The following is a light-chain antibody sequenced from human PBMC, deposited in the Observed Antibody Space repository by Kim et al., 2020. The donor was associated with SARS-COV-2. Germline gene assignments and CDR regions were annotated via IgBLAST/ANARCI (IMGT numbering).Light chain of an antibody. J-gene: IGKJ4*01. Sequence: SPGERAPRSCRASQSLSNTYLAWYQQKPGQPPRLLIYGASSRATGIPDRFSGSGSGTDFTFSISRLEPEDFAVYYCQQYDNSPLTFGGGTKVDIK. CDR2: GAS. CDR3: QQYDNSPLT. CDR1: QSLSNTY. V-gene: IGKV3-20*01.